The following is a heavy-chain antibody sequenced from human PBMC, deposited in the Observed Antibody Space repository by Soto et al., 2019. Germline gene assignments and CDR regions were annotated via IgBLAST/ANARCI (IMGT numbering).Heavy chain of an antibody. Sequence: SETLSLTCAVYGGSISSYYWSWIRQPPGKGLEWIGYIYYSGSTNYNPSLKSRVTISVDTSKNQFSLKLSSVTAADTAVYYCARGWVSSGVAFDIWGQGTMVTVSS. V-gene: IGHV4-59*01. J-gene: IGHJ3*02. CDR3: ARGWVSSGVAFDI. CDR2: IYYSGST. CDR1: GGSISSYY. D-gene: IGHD3-22*01.